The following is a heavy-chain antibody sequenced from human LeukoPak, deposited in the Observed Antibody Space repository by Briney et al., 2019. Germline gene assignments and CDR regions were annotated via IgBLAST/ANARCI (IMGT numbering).Heavy chain of an antibody. V-gene: IGHV3-11*05. CDR3: AKGNWGERLDWYFDL. CDR2: ISPSSTYT. Sequence: GGSLRLSCAASGFSFGDFYMTWIRQAPGKGLEWLSHISPSSTYTNFADSVKGRFTISRDNSKNTLYLQMNSLRAEDTAVYYCAKGNWGERLDWYFDLWGRGTLVTVSS. D-gene: IGHD1-26*01. CDR1: GFSFGDFY. J-gene: IGHJ2*01.